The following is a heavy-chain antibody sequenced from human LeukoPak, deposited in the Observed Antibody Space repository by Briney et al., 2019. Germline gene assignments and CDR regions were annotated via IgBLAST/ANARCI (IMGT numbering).Heavy chain of an antibody. Sequence: SETLSLTCTVSGGSVTSGNYYWSWIRQPPGKGLEWLGYIYYSGSTNYNPSLKSRVTMSLDTSKNQFSLKLSSVTAADTALYYCARENRATAGLDAFAIWGQGTMVIVSS. CDR2: IYYSGST. CDR1: GGSVTSGNYY. V-gene: IGHV4-61*01. D-gene: IGHD6-13*01. J-gene: IGHJ3*02. CDR3: ARENRATAGLDAFAI.